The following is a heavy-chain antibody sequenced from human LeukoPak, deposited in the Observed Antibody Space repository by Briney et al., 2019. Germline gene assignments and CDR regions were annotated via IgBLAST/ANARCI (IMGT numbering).Heavy chain of an antibody. Sequence: SETLSLTCAVYGGSISGYYWSWIRQPPGKGLEWIGEINHSGSTNYNPSLKSRVTISVDTSKNQFSLKLSSVTAADTAVYYCARDDIAVAGLDAFDIWGQGTMVTVSS. J-gene: IGHJ3*02. V-gene: IGHV4-34*01. CDR2: INHSGST. CDR3: ARDDIAVAGLDAFDI. CDR1: GGSISGYY. D-gene: IGHD6-19*01.